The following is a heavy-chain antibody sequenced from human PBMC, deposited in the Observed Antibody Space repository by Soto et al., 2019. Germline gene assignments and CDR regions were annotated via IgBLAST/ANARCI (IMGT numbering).Heavy chain of an antibody. J-gene: IGHJ4*02. CDR3: ATGGWGNSWYEGGSRIDY. CDR2: IGPAGDT. D-gene: IGHD6-13*01. V-gene: IGHV3-13*01. CDR1: GFTFSSYD. Sequence: EVQLVESGGGLVQPGGSLRLSCAASGFTFSSYDMHWVRQPPGKGLEWVSAIGPAGDTYYPGSVQGRFTISRDNAKNSLYLQVNTLRAEDTAIYYCATGGWGNSWYEGGSRIDYWGQGTLVTVSS.